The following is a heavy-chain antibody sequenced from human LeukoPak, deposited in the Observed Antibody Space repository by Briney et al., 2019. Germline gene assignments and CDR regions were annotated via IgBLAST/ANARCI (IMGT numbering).Heavy chain of an antibody. Sequence: GGSLRLSCAASGFTFSSYAMHWVRQAPGKGLEWVAVISYDGSNKYYADSVKGRFTISRDNSKNTLYLQMNSLRAEDTAVYYCASIYLDWSTERFDYWGQGTLVTVSS. CDR1: GFTFSSYA. CDR2: ISYDGSNK. V-gene: IGHV3-30*04. J-gene: IGHJ4*02. CDR3: ASIYLDWSTERFDY. D-gene: IGHD3-9*01.